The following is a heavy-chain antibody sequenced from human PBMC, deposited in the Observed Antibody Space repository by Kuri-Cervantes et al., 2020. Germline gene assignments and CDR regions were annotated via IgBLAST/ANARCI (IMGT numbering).Heavy chain of an antibody. CDR2: ITPFNGST. V-gene: IGHV1-45*02. D-gene: IGHD4-11*01. CDR3: ARGLYSNYVAAADY. Sequence: SVKVSCKASGYTFTYRYLHWVRQAPGQALEWMGWITPFNGSTNYAQKFQGRVTITRDTSASTAYMELSSLRSEDTAVYYCARGLYSNYVAAADYWGQGTLVTVSS. J-gene: IGHJ4*02. CDR1: GYTFTYRY.